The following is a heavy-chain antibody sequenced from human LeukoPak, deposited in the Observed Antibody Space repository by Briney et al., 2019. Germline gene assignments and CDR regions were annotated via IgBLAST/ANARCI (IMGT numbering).Heavy chain of an antibody. Sequence: GSLRLSCAASGFTFSSYEMNWVRQAPGKGLEWVSYISGSGSTIYYADSVKGRFTISRDNAKNSLYLQMNSLRAEDTAVYYCARAKPKNMVRGLIMRRESRYYFDYWGQGTLVTVSS. J-gene: IGHJ4*02. V-gene: IGHV3-48*03. CDR2: ISGSGSTI. CDR1: GFTFSSYE. D-gene: IGHD3-10*01. CDR3: ARAKPKNMVRGLIMRRESRYYFDY.